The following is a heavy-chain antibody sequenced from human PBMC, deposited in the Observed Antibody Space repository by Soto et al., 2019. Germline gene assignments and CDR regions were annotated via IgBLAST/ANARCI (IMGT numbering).Heavy chain of an antibody. CDR1: GFTFSRFD. Sequence: EVQLVESGGGLVQPGGSLRLSCAASGFTFSRFDMQWVRQTTGKGLEWVSAIGSGGDTYYAGSVKGRFTISRENAKNSVYLQMNSLRAGDTGVYYCARSPDPIRYYHGVYVGGQGTTVTGSS. D-gene: IGHD4-17*01. CDR3: ARSPDPIRYYHGVYV. J-gene: IGHJ6*02. CDR2: IGSGGDT. V-gene: IGHV3-13*01.